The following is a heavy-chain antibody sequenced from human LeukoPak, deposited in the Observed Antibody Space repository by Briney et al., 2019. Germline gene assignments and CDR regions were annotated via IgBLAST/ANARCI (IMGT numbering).Heavy chain of an antibody. CDR3: ASEKADYYDSSGYLDY. V-gene: IGHV3-48*03. Sequence: GGSLRLSCAASGFTFSSYEMNWVRQAPGKGLEWVSYISSSGSTIYYADSVEGRFTISRDNAKNSLYLQMNSLRAEDTAVYYCASEKADYYDSSGYLDYWGQGTLVTVSS. D-gene: IGHD3-22*01. J-gene: IGHJ4*02. CDR2: ISSSGSTI. CDR1: GFTFSSYE.